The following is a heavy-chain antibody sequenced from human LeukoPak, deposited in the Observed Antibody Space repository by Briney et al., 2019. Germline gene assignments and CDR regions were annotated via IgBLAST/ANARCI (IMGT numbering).Heavy chain of an antibody. J-gene: IGHJ6*02. Sequence: ASVKVSCKASGYTFTSYDINWVRQATGQGLEWMGWMNPNSGNTGYAQKFQGRVTMTRNTSISTAYMELSSLRSDDTAVYYCARTPRSGSGNKYGMDVWGQGTTVTVSS. D-gene: IGHD3-10*01. V-gene: IGHV1-8*01. CDR1: GYTFTSYD. CDR3: ARTPRSGSGNKYGMDV. CDR2: MNPNSGNT.